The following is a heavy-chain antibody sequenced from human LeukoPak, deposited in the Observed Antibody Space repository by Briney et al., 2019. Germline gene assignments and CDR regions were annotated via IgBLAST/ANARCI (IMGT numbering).Heavy chain of an antibody. Sequence: PGGSLRLSCAASGFTFSSYWMSWVREAPGKGLEWVANIKQDGSEKYYVDSVKGRFTISRDNAKNSLYLQMNSLRAEDTAVYYGSRFYCSGGSCLYDLRGEGTLVTV. J-gene: IGHJ4*02. V-gene: IGHV3-7*03. D-gene: IGHD2-15*01. CDR3: SRFYCSGGSCLYDL. CDR1: GFTFSSYW. CDR2: IKQDGSEK.